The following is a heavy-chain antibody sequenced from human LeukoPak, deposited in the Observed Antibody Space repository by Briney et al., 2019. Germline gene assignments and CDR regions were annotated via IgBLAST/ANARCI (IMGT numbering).Heavy chain of an antibody. V-gene: IGHV4-39*01. Sequence: SESLSLACTVSGGSISSRRYYWGWIRQPPGKGLEWIGCNYYSGSTYYNPSLKRRVTISVDTSKNQFSLNLSSVTAADTAEYYCARLYYNSSGYYQMCYFDYWGQGTLVTVAS. J-gene: IGHJ4*02. CDR1: GGSISSRRYY. D-gene: IGHD3-22*01. CDR3: ARLYYNSSGYYQMCYFDY. CDR2: NYYSGST.